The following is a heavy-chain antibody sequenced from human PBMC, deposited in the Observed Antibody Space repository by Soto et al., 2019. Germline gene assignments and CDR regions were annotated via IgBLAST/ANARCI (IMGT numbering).Heavy chain of an antibody. V-gene: IGHV3-33*01. J-gene: IGHJ6*01. CDR3: ARDTEGPYCIDV. D-gene: IGHD2-8*02. CDR1: GFTFSSYG. CDR2: IWYDGSNK. Sequence: GGTLRLPWAASGFTFSSYGMHWGRQAPGKGLEWVAVIWYDGSNKYYADSVKGRFTISRDNSKNTRYLQMNSRRAEDTAEYYGARDTEGPYCIDVWRRGTTVAVSS.